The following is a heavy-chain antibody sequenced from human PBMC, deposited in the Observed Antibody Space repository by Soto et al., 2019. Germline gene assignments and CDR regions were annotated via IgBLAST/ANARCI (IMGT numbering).Heavy chain of an antibody. CDR2: IYSGGST. CDR3: ARDPRYDFWRGYSYDAFDI. J-gene: IGHJ3*02. V-gene: IGHV3-66*01. D-gene: IGHD3-3*01. Sequence: GGLRLSCAASVFTVSSNYMSWVRQAPGKGLEWVSVIYSGGSTYYADSVKGRFTISRDNSKNTLYLQMNSLRAEDTAVYYCARDPRYDFWRGYSYDAFDIWGQGTMVTVSS. CDR1: VFTVSSNY.